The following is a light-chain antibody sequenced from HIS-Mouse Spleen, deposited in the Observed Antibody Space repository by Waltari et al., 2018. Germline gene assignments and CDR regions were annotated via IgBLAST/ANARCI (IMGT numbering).Light chain of an antibody. CDR2: QDS. Sequence: SYELTQPPSVSVSPGQTASITCSGDNLGDKYACWYQQKPGQSPVLVIYQDSKRPSGIPERFSGSNSGNTATLTISRTQAMDEADYYCQAWDGFGGGTKLTVL. CDR3: QAWDG. CDR1: NLGDKY. V-gene: IGLV3-1*01. J-gene: IGLJ2*01.